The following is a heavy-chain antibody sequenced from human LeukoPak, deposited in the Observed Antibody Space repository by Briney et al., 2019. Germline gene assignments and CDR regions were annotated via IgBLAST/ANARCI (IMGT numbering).Heavy chain of an antibody. J-gene: IGHJ4*02. D-gene: IGHD4-11*01. CDR3: ARKGTVTTPFDY. CDR1: GDSVSSNSAA. Sequence: SQTLSLTCVISGDSVSSNSAAWNWIRQSPSRGLEWLGRTYYRSKWYNDYAVSVKSRITINADTSKSQFSLQLNSVTPEDTAVYYCARKGTVTTPFDYWGQGILVTVSS. CDR2: TYYRSKWYN. V-gene: IGHV6-1*01.